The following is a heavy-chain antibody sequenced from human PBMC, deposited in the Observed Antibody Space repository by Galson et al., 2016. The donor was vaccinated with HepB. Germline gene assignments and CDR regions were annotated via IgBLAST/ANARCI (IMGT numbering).Heavy chain of an antibody. CDR1: GYSISSGYY. Sequence: SETLSLTCAVSGYSISSGYYWGWIRQPPGMGLEWIGSIFHSGSTYYNPSLKSRVSISVDTSKNQSSLKLTSVAAADTAVYYCARVDSSGSNNWLDPWGPGTLVTVSS. J-gene: IGHJ5*02. CDR2: IFHSGST. D-gene: IGHD3-22*01. V-gene: IGHV4-38-2*01. CDR3: ARVDSSGSNNWLDP.